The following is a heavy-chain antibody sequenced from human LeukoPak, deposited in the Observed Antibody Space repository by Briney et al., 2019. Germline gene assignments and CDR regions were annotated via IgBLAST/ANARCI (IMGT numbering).Heavy chain of an antibody. V-gene: IGHV1-18*04. CDR1: GYTFTSYY. CDR2: ISVYSGDT. J-gene: IGHJ1*01. Sequence: GASVKVSCKASGYTFTSYYMHWVRQAPGQGLEWMGWISVYSGDTNYAQKLQGRVTMTTDTSTSTAYMELRSLRSDDTAVYYCARGDYYDSSGYYYFQHWGQGTLVTVSS. D-gene: IGHD3-22*01. CDR3: ARGDYYDSSGYYYFQH.